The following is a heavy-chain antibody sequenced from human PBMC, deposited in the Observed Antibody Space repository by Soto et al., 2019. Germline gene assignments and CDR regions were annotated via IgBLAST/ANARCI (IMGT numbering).Heavy chain of an antibody. CDR2: ISYTGGT. CDR1: GCSMSSSF. Sequence: SETLSLTCTVSGCSMSSSFWNWIRQPPGKGLEWLGYISYTGGTNYNPSLMSRAIISQDVSSNQFSLKLTSVSAADTAVYYCARDPSLIISRTMFDLWGQGILVTVSS. CDR3: ARDPSLIISRTMFDL. V-gene: IGHV4-59*01. J-gene: IGHJ5*02. D-gene: IGHD2-8*01.